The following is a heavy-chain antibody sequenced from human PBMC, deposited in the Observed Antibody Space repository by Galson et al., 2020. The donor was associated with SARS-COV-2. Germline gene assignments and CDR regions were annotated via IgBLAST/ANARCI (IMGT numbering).Heavy chain of an antibody. J-gene: IGHJ6*02. CDR2: IKSKTDGGTT. Sequence: GGSLRLSCAASGFTFSNAWMSWVRQAPGKGLEWVGRIKSKTDGGTTDYAAPVKGRFTISRDDSKNTLYLQMNSLKTEDTAVYYCTTGSAYYDYWSDYYRTSYYYYDMDVWGQGTTVTVSS. CDR1: GFTFSNAW. CDR3: TTGSAYYDYWSDYYRTSYYYYDMDV. V-gene: IGHV3-15*01. D-gene: IGHD3-3*01.